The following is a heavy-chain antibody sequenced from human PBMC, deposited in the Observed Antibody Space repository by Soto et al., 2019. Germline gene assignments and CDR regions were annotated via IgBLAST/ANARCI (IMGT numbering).Heavy chain of an antibody. CDR3: AREIRNQSGDSHHWYFDL. D-gene: IGHD1-1*01. Sequence: QVQLQESGPGLVGPSQTLSLTCTVSGGSIRSSTYYWTWIRHHPGKGLEWVGFIYFSGSTFYNPSLKRRVTISLDPSRNQFSLKLTSVTAADSAVYYCAREIRNQSGDSHHWYFDLWGRGTQVAVSS. V-gene: IGHV4-31*03. CDR2: IYFSGST. CDR1: GGSIRSSTYY. J-gene: IGHJ2*01.